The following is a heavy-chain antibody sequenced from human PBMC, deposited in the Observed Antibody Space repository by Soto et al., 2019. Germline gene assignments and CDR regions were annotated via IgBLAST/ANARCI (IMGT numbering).Heavy chain of an antibody. D-gene: IGHD1-1*01. J-gene: IGHJ4*02. CDR2: VSAYNGNK. V-gene: IGHV1-18*04. CDR3: GRPGGGMEPRPLKY. CDR1: GYMFTTYG. Sequence: QVPLVQSAAEVKRPGASVEVSCKASGYMFTTYGISWVRQVPGQGLEWMAWVSAYNGNKKYAQKFQDRITMTIDTPTSKVSMEFRSLTPDDTAFYYWGRPGGGMEPRPLKYGAQETLVTFPS.